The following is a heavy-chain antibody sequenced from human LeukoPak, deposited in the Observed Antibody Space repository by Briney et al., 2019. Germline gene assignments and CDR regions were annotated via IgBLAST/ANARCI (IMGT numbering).Heavy chain of an antibody. CDR1: GGSISISSYY. CDR2: IYYSGST. V-gene: IGHV4-39*01. J-gene: IGHJ6*02. D-gene: IGHD3-3*01. CDR3: ARGLMDDFWSGYFPPGVDV. Sequence: SETLSLTCTVSGGSISISSYYWGWIRQPPGKGQEWIGSIYYSGSTYYNPSLKSRVTISVDTSKNQFSLKLGSVTAADTAVYYCARGLMDDFWSGYFPPGVDVWGQGTTVTVSS.